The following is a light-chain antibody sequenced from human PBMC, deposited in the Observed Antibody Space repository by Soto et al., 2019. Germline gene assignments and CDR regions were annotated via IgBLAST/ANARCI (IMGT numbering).Light chain of an antibody. CDR1: QSVTAN. CDR2: GAS. Sequence: GMTLSPATVSVSLGERVTLSCRASQSVTANLAWYQHKPGQAPRLLVSGASTRATGVPARFSGSGSGTEFTLTISSLQSGDFAVYYCQQYNNWPPIPFGQGTRPAI. J-gene: IGKJ5*01. V-gene: IGKV3-15*01. CDR3: QQYNNWPPIP.